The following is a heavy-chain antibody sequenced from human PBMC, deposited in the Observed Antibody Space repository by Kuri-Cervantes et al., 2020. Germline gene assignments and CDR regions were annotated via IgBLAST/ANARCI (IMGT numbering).Heavy chain of an antibody. CDR2: ISSSGSTI. D-gene: IGHD2-2*01. V-gene: IGHV3-48*03. J-gene: IGHJ6*02. Sequence: GESLKISCAASGFTFSSYEMNWVRRAPGKGLEWVSYISSSGSTIYYADSVKGRFTISRDNAKNSLYLQMNSLRAEDTAVYYCARDRGGYCSSTSCRRRVYYYYGMDVWGQGTTVTVSS. CDR3: ARDRGGYCSSTSCRRRVYYYYGMDV. CDR1: GFTFSSYE.